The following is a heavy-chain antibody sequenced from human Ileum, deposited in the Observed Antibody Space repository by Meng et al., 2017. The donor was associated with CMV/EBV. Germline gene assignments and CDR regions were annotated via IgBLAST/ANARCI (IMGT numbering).Heavy chain of an antibody. V-gene: IGHV4-39*07. CDR3: ARDLTNKWFYY. CDR2: MYFSGIA. Sequence: QRQLQAWGPGLVKPAGTLPLTCPASGDPISSGSHSWAWFRQPPGKRLEWIGSMYFSGIADYNPSLKSRVIISLHATQKQFSLRLTSVTAADSAVYFCARDLTNKWFYYWGQGTLVTVSS. D-gene: IGHD1-26*01. J-gene: IGHJ4*02. CDR1: GDPISSGSHS.